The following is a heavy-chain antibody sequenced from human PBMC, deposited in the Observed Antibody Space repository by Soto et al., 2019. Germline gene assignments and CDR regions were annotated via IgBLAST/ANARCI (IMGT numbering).Heavy chain of an antibody. J-gene: IGHJ6*02. D-gene: IGHD6-6*01. V-gene: IGHV4-4*02. CDR1: GGSISSRNW. Sequence: SETLSLTCAVSGGSISSRNWWSWVRQPPGKGLEWIGEIYHSGSTNYNPSLKSRVTISVDKSKNQFSLKLSSVTAADTAVYYCARVVGAARGYYYGMDVWGQGTTVTVSS. CDR2: IYHSGST. CDR3: ARVVGAARGYYYGMDV.